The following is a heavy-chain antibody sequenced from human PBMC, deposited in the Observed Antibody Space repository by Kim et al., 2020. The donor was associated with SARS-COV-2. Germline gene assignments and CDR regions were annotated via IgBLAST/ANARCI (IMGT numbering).Heavy chain of an antibody. Sequence: KFQDRVTIIRDTSASTAYMELSSLKSEDTAVYYCASGVAVAGPYYYVMDVWGQGTTVTVSS. D-gene: IGHD6-19*01. CDR3: ASGVAVAGPYYYVMDV. V-gene: IGHV1-3*01. J-gene: IGHJ6*02.